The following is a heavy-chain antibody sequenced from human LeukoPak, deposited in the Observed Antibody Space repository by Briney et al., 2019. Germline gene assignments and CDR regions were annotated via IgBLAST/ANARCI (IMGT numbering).Heavy chain of an antibody. CDR3: AKGSYYDSSGSFYFDY. V-gene: IGHV3-23*01. Sequence: GGSLRLSCAASGFTFSSYAMSWVRQAPGKGLEWVSGISDSGDNTYYADSVKGRFTISRDNSKNTLYVQVNSLGTEDTAAYYCAKGSYYDSSGSFYFDYWGQGTLVTVSS. CDR2: ISDSGDNT. CDR1: GFTFSSYA. D-gene: IGHD3-22*01. J-gene: IGHJ4*02.